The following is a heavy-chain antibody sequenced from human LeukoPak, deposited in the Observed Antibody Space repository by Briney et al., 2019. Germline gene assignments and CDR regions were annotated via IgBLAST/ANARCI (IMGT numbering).Heavy chain of an antibody. J-gene: IGHJ5*02. CDR3: ARRVNTMVRGVIFNWFDP. D-gene: IGHD3-10*01. CDR2: IDPSDSYT. V-gene: IGHV5-10-1*01. CDR1: GYSFTSYW. Sequence: GESLKISCKGSGYSFTSYWIGWVRQMPGKGLEWMGRIDPSDSYTNYSPSFQGHDTISADKSISTAYLQWSSLKASDTAMYYCARRVNTMVRGVIFNWFDPWGQGTLVTVSS.